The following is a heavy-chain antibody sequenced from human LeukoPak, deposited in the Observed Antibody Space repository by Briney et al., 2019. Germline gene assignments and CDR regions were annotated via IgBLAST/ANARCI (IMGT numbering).Heavy chain of an antibody. D-gene: IGHD2-15*01. J-gene: IGHJ3*02. Sequence: GGSLRLSCAASGFTFSSYEMNWVRQAPGKGREWVSYISGSDSAKYYSDSVKGRFTISRDNAKNSLYLQMNSLRPEDTAVYYCAREAAPVVAAQPDAVDIWGQGTMVTVSS. CDR2: ISGSDSAK. CDR3: AREAAPVVAAQPDAVDI. CDR1: GFTFSSYE. V-gene: IGHV3-48*03.